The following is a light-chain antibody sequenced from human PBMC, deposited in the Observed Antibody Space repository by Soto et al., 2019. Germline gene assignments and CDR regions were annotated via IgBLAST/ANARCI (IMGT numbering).Light chain of an antibody. CDR3: GSYTSSSTVL. CDR2: DVS. V-gene: IGLV2-14*03. J-gene: IGLJ2*01. CDR1: NSDIGAYNY. Sequence: QSALTQPASVSGSPGQLITISCTGTNSDIGAYNYVSWYQQYPGKAPKLIIFDVSDRPSGVSSRFSGSKFGNTASLTISGLQAEDEADYYCGSYTSSSTVLLGGGTKLTVL.